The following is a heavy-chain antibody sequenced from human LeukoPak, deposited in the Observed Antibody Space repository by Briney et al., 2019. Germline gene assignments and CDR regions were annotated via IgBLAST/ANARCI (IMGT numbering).Heavy chain of an antibody. CDR3: AKDVWHSYGSPDY. CDR1: GFTFSSYS. Sequence: GGSLRLSCAASGFTFSSYSMNWVRQAPGKGLEWVSYISSSSSTIYYADSVKGRFTISRDNSKNTLYLQMNSLRAEDTAVYYCAKDVWHSYGSPDYWGQGTLVTVSS. CDR2: ISSSSSTI. V-gene: IGHV3-48*01. D-gene: IGHD5-18*01. J-gene: IGHJ4*02.